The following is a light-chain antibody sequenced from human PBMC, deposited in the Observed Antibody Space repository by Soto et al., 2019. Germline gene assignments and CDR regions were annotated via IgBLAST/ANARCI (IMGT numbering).Light chain of an antibody. CDR3: QQYNNWPLYS. Sequence: EIVMTQSPATLSMSPGVRATLSCRSSQSVSNNLAWYQQKPGQAPRLLMYDASTRATGIPPRFSGSGSGIAFTHNISGLQSEDFAVYYCQQYNNWPLYSFGQGTRLQIK. CDR2: DAS. V-gene: IGKV3-15*01. J-gene: IGKJ2*03. CDR1: QSVSNN.